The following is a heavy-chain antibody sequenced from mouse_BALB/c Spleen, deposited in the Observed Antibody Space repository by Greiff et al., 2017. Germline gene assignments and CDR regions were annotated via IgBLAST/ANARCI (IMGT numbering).Heavy chain of an antibody. CDR3: ARSPYYDYDDWYFDV. V-gene: IGHV3-1*02. CDR1: GYSFTSGYS. Sequence: VQLKESGPDLVKPSQSLSLTCTVTGYSFTSGYSWHWIRQFPGNKLEWMGYIHYSGSTNYNPSLKSRISITRDTSKNQFFLQLNSVTTEDTATYYCARSPYYDYDDWYFDVWGAGTTVTVSS. J-gene: IGHJ1*01. CDR2: IHYSGST. D-gene: IGHD2-4*01.